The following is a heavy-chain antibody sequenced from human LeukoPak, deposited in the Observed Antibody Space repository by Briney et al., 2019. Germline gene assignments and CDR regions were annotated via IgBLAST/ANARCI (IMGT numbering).Heavy chain of an antibody. CDR3: ARHDILEHFDY. D-gene: IGHD3-22*01. Sequence: SETLSLTCAVYGGSFSGYYWSWIRQPPGKGLEWIGEINHSGSTNYNPSLKSRVTISVDTSKNQFSLKLSSVTAADTAVYYCARHDILEHFDYWGQGTLVTVSS. CDR1: GGSFSGYY. J-gene: IGHJ4*02. V-gene: IGHV4-34*01. CDR2: INHSGST.